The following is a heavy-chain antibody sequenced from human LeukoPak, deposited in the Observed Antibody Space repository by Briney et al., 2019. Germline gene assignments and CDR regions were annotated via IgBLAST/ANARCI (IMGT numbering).Heavy chain of an antibody. J-gene: IGHJ4*02. D-gene: IGHD3-10*01. CDR3: AKGGPGLYYCARYYFDS. V-gene: IGHV3-23*01. CDR1: GVTFSSYM. Sequence: PGGSLRLSCAPSGVTFSSYMMCWVREGPGEGLGCGSPIIGSGGSTYTAHCVKGRFPPSTDNSQKTLYIQMNTPRAENTAVCYSAKGGPGLYYCARYYFDSWGQGTLVTVSS. CDR2: IIGSGGST.